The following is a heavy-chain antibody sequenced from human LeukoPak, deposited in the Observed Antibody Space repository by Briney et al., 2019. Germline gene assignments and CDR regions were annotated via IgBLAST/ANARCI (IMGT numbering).Heavy chain of an antibody. Sequence: PSETLSLTCTVSGGSISSSYWSWIRQPPGKGLEWIGYIFYSGSPNYNPSLKSRVTISVDTSKNQFSLKLSSVTAADTAVYYCARSYYDFWSGYYNYYYYMDVWGKGTTVTVSS. CDR3: ARSYYDFWSGYYNYYYYMDV. D-gene: IGHD3-3*01. V-gene: IGHV4-59*08. J-gene: IGHJ6*03. CDR1: GGSISSSY. CDR2: IFYSGSP.